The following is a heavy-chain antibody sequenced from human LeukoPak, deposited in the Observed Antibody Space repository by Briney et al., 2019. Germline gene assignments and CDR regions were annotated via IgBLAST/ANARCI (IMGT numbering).Heavy chain of an antibody. J-gene: IGHJ4*02. CDR1: GFSFSNYA. CDR3: ARDNTYSDFWSGYSAYDY. Sequence: GGSLRLSCAASGFSFSNYAVSWVRQAPGKRLEWVSAIGGDGGTTYYADSVKGRFTIARDNSKNTPYMQMNSLSAEDTAIYYCARDNTYSDFWSGYSAYDYWGQGILATVSS. V-gene: IGHV3-23*01. CDR2: IGGDGGTT. D-gene: IGHD3-3*01.